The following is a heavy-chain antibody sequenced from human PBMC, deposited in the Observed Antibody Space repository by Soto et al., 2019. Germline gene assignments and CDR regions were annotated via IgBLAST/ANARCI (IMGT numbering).Heavy chain of an antibody. CDR1: GGTYSSYA. Sequence: SPVKVSCKASGGTYSSYAISCVRQAHGHGLEWMGWIIPIFGTANYAQKFQGRFTITADESTSTAYMELSSLRSEDTAVYYCARNPSYYGMDVWGQGTTVTVSS. CDR3: ARNPSYYGMDV. V-gene: IGHV1-69*01. J-gene: IGHJ6*02. CDR2: IIPIFGTA.